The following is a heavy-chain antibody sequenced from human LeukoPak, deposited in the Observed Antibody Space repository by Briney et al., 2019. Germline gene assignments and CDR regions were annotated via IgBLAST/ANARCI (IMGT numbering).Heavy chain of an antibody. V-gene: IGHV1-46*01. CDR1: GYTFTSHL. D-gene: IGHD3-10*01. CDR2: MNPSDGST. J-gene: IGHJ4*02. CDR3: AREGYYPSGSGTQKTFDY. Sequence: ASVKVSCKASGYTFTSHLMHWVRQAPGQGLEWMGVMNPSDGSTTYAQKFQGRLTITWDTSTTTVYMELYSLRSEDTAVYFCAREGYYPSGSGTQKTFDYWGQGTLVTVSS.